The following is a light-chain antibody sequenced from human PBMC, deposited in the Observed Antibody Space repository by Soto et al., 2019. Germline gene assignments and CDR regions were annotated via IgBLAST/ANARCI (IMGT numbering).Light chain of an antibody. CDR1: QGIRNA. J-gene: IGKJ4*01. CDR3: VQHDTDPLT. CDR2: GAS. Sequence: DIQMTQSPSSLSASVGDKVTITCRASQGIRNALAWYQQKPGKAPKRLIYGASTLQSGVPSRFSGSGSATEFTLTITSLQPEDFATYYCVQHDTDPLTFGGGTKGAIK. V-gene: IGKV1-17*01.